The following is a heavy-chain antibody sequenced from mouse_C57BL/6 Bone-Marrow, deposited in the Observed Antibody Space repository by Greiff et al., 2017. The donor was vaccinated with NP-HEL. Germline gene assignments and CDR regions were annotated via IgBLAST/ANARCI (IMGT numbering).Heavy chain of an antibody. V-gene: IGHV5S21*01. CDR3: ARERTGTPPRFAY. CDR1: GFTFSSYA. Sequence: EVKLMESGEGLVKPGGSLKLSCAASGFTFSSYAMSWVRQTPEKRLEWVAYISSGGDYIYYADTVKGRFTISRDNARNTLYLQMSSLKSEDTAMYNSARERTGTPPRFAYRGQETLVTVSA. J-gene: IGHJ3*01. CDR2: ISSGGDYI. D-gene: IGHD4-1*01.